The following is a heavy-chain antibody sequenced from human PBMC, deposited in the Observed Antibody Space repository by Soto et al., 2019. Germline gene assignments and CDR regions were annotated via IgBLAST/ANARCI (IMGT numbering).Heavy chain of an antibody. CDR2: ISSSSSYI. Sequence: EVQLVESGGGLVKPGGSLRLSCAASGFTFSSYSMNWVRQAPGKGLEWVSSISSSSSYIYYADSVKGRFTISRDNAKNSLYLQMNSLRAADTAVYYCARATVTTSWYFDLWGRGTLVTVSS. D-gene: IGHD4-17*01. CDR1: GFTFSSYS. V-gene: IGHV3-21*01. J-gene: IGHJ2*01. CDR3: ARATVTTSWYFDL.